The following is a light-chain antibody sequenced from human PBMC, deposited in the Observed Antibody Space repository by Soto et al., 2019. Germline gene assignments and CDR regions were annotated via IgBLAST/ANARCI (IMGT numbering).Light chain of an antibody. CDR1: QSVSSSY. V-gene: IGKV3-20*01. Sequence: EIVLTQSPGTLSLSPGERATHSSRASQSVSSSYLAWYQQKPCQAPRLLIYVASSRATGIPDRFSGSGSGTDFTLTISSLQPEDFATYYCQQSYSTPRFTFGPGTKVDI. CDR2: VAS. J-gene: IGKJ3*01. CDR3: QQSYSTPRFT.